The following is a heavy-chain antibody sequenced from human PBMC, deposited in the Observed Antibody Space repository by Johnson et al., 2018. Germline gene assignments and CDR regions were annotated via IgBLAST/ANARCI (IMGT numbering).Heavy chain of an antibody. V-gene: IGHV3-48*01. CDR3: ARADSSGYYYVGAFDI. D-gene: IGHD3-22*01. J-gene: IGHJ3*02. CDR1: GFTFSTYS. Sequence: VQLQESGGGLVQPGGTLRLSCTASGFTFSTYSMNWVRQAPGKGLEWVSYISSSSRIIYYADSVKGRFTISRDNDKNSLYLQMNSLRAEDTAVYYCARADSSGYYYVGAFDIWGQGTMVTVSS. CDR2: ISSSSRII.